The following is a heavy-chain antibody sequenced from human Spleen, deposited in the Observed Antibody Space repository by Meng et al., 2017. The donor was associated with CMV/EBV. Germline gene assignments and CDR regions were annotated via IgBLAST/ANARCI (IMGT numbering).Heavy chain of an antibody. Sequence: GSLRLSCTVSGGSISSYYWSWIRQPPGKGLEWIGYIYYSGSTNYNPSLKSRVTISVDTSKNQFSLKLSSVTAADTAVYYCACGYSSSWAYYYYGMDVWGQGTTVIVSS. CDR2: IYYSGST. CDR3: ACGYSSSWAYYYYGMDV. CDR1: GGSISSYY. V-gene: IGHV4-59*01. D-gene: IGHD6-13*01. J-gene: IGHJ6*02.